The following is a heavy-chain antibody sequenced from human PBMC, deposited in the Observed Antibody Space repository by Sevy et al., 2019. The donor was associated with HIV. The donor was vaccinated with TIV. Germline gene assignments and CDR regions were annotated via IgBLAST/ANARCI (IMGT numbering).Heavy chain of an antibody. J-gene: IGHJ4*02. V-gene: IGHV3-7*01. D-gene: IGHD2-15*01. CDR3: AREGAGGFDY. Sequence: GGSLRLSCAASGFTFSGYWMSWVRQAPGKGLQWVANIKQDGSKNEFVDSVKGRFTISRDNPKYSLYLQMNSLRAEDTAVYYCAREGAGGFDYWGQGTLVTVSS. CDR1: GFTFSGYW. CDR2: IKQDGSKN.